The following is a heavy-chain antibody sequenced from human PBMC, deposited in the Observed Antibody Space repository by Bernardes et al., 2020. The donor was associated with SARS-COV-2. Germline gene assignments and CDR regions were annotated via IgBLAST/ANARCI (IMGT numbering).Heavy chain of an antibody. CDR3: AGSSSWYWFDP. CDR2: IFYTGST. D-gene: IGHD2-2*01. Sequence: LSLTCIVSGGSIRGDYWTWIRQPPGKGLEWIGYIFYTGSTNYNPSLKSRVTISIDTSKNEFSLKLRSVTAADTAVYYCAGSSSWYWFDPWGQGTLVTVSS. V-gene: IGHV4-59*01. CDR1: GGSIRGDY. J-gene: IGHJ5*02.